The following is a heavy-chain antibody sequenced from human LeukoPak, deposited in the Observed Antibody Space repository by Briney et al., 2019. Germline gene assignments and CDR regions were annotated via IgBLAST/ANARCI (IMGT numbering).Heavy chain of an antibody. V-gene: IGHV4-4*02. J-gene: IGHJ4*02. CDR1: GGSISSSNW. D-gene: IGHD6-19*01. CDR3: AGTPRGSGEFDY. CDR2: IYHSGST. Sequence: PSETLSLTCAVSGGSISSSNWWSWVRQPPEKGLEWIGEIYHSGSTNYNPSLKSRVTISVDKSKNQFSLKLSSVTAADTAVYYCAGTPRGSGEFDYWGQGTLVTVSS.